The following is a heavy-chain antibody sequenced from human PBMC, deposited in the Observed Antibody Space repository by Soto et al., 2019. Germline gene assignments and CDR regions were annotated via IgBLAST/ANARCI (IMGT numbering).Heavy chain of an antibody. CDR2: IWPDGIEK. Sequence: GGSLRLSCAASGFTFSAYAMHWVRQAPGKGLEWVAIIWPDGIEKYYADSVKGRFTISRDTSKDTLYLQMNNLRAEDTAVYYCATTEIATKVWWGQGTLVTVSS. CDR1: GFTFSAYA. CDR3: ATTEIATKVW. V-gene: IGHV3-33*03. J-gene: IGHJ4*02. D-gene: IGHD6-13*01.